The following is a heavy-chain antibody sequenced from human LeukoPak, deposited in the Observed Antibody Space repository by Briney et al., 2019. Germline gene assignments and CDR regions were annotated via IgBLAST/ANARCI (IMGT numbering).Heavy chain of an antibody. D-gene: IGHD3-9*01. J-gene: IGHJ4*02. CDR1: GFTFSDYY. Sequence: GGSLRLSCAASGFTFSDYYMSWIRQAPGKGLEWVSYISSSGSTIYYADSVKGRFTISRDNAKNSLYLQMNSLRAEDTAAYYCARDVWYYDILTGFYIDYWGQGTLVTVSS. CDR3: ARDVWYYDILTGFYIDY. CDR2: ISSSGSTI. V-gene: IGHV3-11*01.